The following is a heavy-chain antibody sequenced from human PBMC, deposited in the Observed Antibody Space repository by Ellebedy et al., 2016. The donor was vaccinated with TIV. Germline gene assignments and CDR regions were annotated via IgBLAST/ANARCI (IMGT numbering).Heavy chain of an antibody. Sequence: ASVKVSCXASGYTFTSYDINWVRQATGQGLEWMGWMNPNSGNTGYAQKFQGRVTMTRNTSISTAYMELSSLRSEDTAVYYCATGRRKNAAAWTPGNVWGQGTTVTVSS. D-gene: IGHD6-13*01. CDR2: MNPNSGNT. V-gene: IGHV1-8*01. J-gene: IGHJ6*02. CDR1: GYTFTSYD. CDR3: ATGRRKNAAAWTPGNV.